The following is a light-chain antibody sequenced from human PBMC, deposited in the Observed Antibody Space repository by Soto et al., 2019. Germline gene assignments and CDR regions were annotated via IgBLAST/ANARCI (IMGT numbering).Light chain of an antibody. V-gene: IGLV2-14*01. Sequence: QSVLTQPASVSGSPGQSITISCTGTGSDFGGYNFVSWYQHRPGKAPKLMIYAVSNRPSGVSNRFSGSKSGNTASLTISGLQAEDEADYYCCSYTSYSPYVFGTGTKVTAL. CDR2: AVS. CDR3: CSYTSYSPYV. J-gene: IGLJ1*01. CDR1: GSDFGGYNF.